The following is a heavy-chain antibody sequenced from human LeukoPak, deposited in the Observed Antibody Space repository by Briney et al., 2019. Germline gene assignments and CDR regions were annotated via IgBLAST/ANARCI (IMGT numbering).Heavy chain of an antibody. CDR3: ARFRLGPYGSSSKWFDP. CDR2: IYTSGST. CDR1: GGSISSYY. D-gene: IGHD6-6*01. V-gene: IGHV4-4*09. J-gene: IGHJ5*02. Sequence: KPSETLSLTCTVSGGSISSYYWSWIRQPPGKGLEWIGYIYTSGSTNYNPSLKSRVTISVDTSKNQFSLKLSSVTAADTAVYYCARFRLGPYGSSSKWFDPWGQGTLVTVSS.